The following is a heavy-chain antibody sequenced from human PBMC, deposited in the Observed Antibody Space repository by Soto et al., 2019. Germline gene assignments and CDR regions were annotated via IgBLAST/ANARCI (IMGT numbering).Heavy chain of an antibody. CDR1: GYTFTSYG. J-gene: IGHJ6*02. V-gene: IGHV1-18*04. CDR3: ARVHQLLYLGYYYYGMDV. CDR2: ISAYNGNT. Sequence: ASVKVSCKASGYTFTSYGISWVRQAPGQGLEWMGWISAYNGNTNYAQKLQGRVTMTTDTSTSTAYMELRSLRSDDTAVYYCARVHQLLYLGYYYYGMDVWGQGTTVPVSS. D-gene: IGHD2-2*02.